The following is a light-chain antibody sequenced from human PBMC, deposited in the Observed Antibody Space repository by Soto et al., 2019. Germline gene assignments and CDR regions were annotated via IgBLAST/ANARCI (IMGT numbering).Light chain of an antibody. Sequence: QSVLTQPASVSGSPGQSITISCTGTSSDVGAYNYVSWYQQHPGKAPKLMIYDVSNRPSGVSNRFSGSKSGNTASLTISGLQAEDEADYYCSSYTISSTLVVFGGGTKLTVL. CDR2: DVS. J-gene: IGLJ2*01. CDR1: SSDVGAYNY. V-gene: IGLV2-14*01. CDR3: SSYTISSTLVV.